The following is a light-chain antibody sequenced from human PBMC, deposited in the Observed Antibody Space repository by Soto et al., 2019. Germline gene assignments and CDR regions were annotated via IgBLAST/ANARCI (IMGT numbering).Light chain of an antibody. Sequence: VVKKSPGTVSLNQGERATLSCRASQSVISTYLAWYRHKPGQAPRLLIYGASSRATGIPDRFSGSGSGTDFTVTISSLQPEDFATYYCQQFNSYPWTFGQGTKVDTK. CDR2: GAS. J-gene: IGKJ1*01. V-gene: IGKV3-20*01. CDR3: QQFNSYPWT. CDR1: QSVISTY.